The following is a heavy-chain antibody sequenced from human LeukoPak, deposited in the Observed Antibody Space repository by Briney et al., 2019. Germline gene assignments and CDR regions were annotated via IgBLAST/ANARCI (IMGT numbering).Heavy chain of an antibody. CDR2: ISGSGGST. Sequence: PGGSLRLSCAASGFTFSSSAMSWVRQAPGKGLEWVSAISGSGGSTYYADSVKGRFTISRDNSKNTLYLQMNSLRAEDTAVYYCAKDFGFIAVAGTFDYWGQGTLVTVSS. V-gene: IGHV3-23*01. J-gene: IGHJ4*02. CDR1: GFTFSSSA. CDR3: AKDFGFIAVAGTFDY. D-gene: IGHD6-19*01.